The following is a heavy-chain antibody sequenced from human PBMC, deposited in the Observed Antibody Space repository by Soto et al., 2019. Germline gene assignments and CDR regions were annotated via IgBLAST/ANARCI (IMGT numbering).Heavy chain of an antibody. Sequence: PSETLSLTCTVSGGSISSYYWSWIRQPPGKGLEWIGYIYYSGSTNYNPSLKSRVTISVDTSKNQFSLKLSSVTAADTAVYYCARVGYGDSVDYWGQGTLVTVSS. CDR3: ARVGYGDSVDY. D-gene: IGHD4-17*01. CDR2: IYYSGST. V-gene: IGHV4-59*01. J-gene: IGHJ4*02. CDR1: GGSISSYY.